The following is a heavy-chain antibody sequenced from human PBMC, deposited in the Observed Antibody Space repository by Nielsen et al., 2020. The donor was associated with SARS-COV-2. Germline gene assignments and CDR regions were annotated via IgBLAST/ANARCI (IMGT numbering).Heavy chain of an antibody. CDR2: FDPEDGET. V-gene: IGHV1-24*01. D-gene: IGHD2-15*01. CDR1: GYTLTELS. CDR3: ARLGRTMQGY. J-gene: IGHJ4*02. Sequence: ASVKVSCKVSGYTLTELSMHWVRQAPGKGLEWMGGFDPEDGETIYAQKFQGRVTMTRDTSISTAYMELNRLRSDDTAVYYCARLGRTMQGYWGQGTLVTVSS.